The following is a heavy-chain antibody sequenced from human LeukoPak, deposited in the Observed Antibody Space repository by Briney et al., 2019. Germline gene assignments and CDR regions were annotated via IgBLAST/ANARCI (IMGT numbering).Heavy chain of an antibody. CDR2: ISTYNT. J-gene: IGHJ4*02. CDR3: ARGACGGDCYYDY. D-gene: IGHD2-21*02. CDR1: GYTFTSYG. V-gene: IGHV1-18*01. Sequence: ASVKVSCKASGYTFTSYGINWVRQAPGQGLEWMGWISTYNTNHAQKFQGRVTMTTDTSTSTAYMELRSLRSEDTAVYYCARGACGGDCYYDYWGQGTLVTVSS.